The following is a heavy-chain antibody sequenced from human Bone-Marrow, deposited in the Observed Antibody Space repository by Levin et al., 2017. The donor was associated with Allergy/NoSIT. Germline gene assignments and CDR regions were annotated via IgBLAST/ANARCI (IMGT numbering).Heavy chain of an antibody. V-gene: IGHV1-8*02. D-gene: IGHD1-14*01. CDR1: GYTFTTLD. J-gene: IGHJ4*02. CDR2: MSPNSGDT. Sequence: ASVKVSCKPAGYTFTTLDMNWVRQAPGQGFEWMGWMSPNSGDTGYAQKFQDRVTMTRDTSTNTAYMELATLTSEDTAVYYCARGVNAGLDYWGQGVLVTVSS. CDR3: ARGVNAGLDY.